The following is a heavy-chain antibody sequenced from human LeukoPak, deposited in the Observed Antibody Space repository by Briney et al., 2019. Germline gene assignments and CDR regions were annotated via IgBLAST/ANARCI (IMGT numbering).Heavy chain of an antibody. J-gene: IGHJ4*02. CDR3: AKVETCSGGGCYYFDY. Sequence: GGSLRLSCAVSGITLSNYGMSWVRQAPGKGLEWVAGISGSGGGTNYADSVKGRFTISRDNSKNTVDLQMNSLRAEDTALYYCAKVETCSGGGCYYFDYWGQGARVTVSS. CDR2: ISGSGGGT. D-gene: IGHD2-15*01. V-gene: IGHV3-23*01. CDR1: GITLSNYG.